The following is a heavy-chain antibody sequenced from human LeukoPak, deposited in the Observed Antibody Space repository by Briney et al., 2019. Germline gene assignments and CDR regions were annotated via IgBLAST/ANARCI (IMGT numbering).Heavy chain of an antibody. D-gene: IGHD3-10*01. Sequence: SETLSLTCTVSGGSISSYYWSWIRQPAGKGLEWIGRIFISGSTNYNPSLKSRVTMSVDTSKNQFSLKLSSVTAADTAVYYCAREGTMNGSGSYYNDAFDIWGQGTMVTVSS. CDR1: GGSISSYY. V-gene: IGHV4-4*07. CDR3: AREGTMNGSGSYYNDAFDI. CDR2: IFISGST. J-gene: IGHJ3*02.